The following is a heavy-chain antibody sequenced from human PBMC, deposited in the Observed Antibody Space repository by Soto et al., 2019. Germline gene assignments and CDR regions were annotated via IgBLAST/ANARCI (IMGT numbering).Heavy chain of an antibody. V-gene: IGHV3-11*01. CDR1: GFTFSDYY. CDR2: ISSSGSTI. CDR3: VRERSAYYYDSSGYYY. D-gene: IGHD3-22*01. J-gene: IGHJ4*02. Sequence: GGSLRLSCAASGFTFSDYYMSWIRQAPGKGLEWVSYISSSGSTIYYADSVKGRFTISRDNAKNSLYLQMNSLRAEDTAVYYCVRERSAYYYDSSGYYYWGQGTLVTVSS.